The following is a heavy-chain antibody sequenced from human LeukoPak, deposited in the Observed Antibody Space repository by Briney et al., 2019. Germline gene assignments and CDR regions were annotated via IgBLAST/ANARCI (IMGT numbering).Heavy chain of an antibody. D-gene: IGHD5-18*01. CDR3: ARGPPWIQLWVFDY. V-gene: IGHV4-34*01. Sequence: SETLSLTCAVYGGSFSGYYWSWIRQPPGKGLEWIGEINHSGSTDYNPSLKSRVTISVDTSKNQFSLKLSSVTAADTAVYYCARGPPWIQLWVFDYWGQGTLVTVSS. CDR1: GGSFSGYY. J-gene: IGHJ4*02. CDR2: INHSGST.